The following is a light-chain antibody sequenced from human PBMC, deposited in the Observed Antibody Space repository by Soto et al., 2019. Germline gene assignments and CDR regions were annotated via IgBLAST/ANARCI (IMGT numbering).Light chain of an antibody. V-gene: IGKV1-9*01. CDR2: VAS. CDR1: QDIRGY. J-gene: IGKJ4*01. Sequence: IQLTQSPSSLSASVGDRVTITCRASQDIRGYLAWYQQKPGRAPKLLIYVASTLQSGVPSRFSVSGSGNAFALTISSLHPEDVATYDCQQLYSYPLTFGGGTKVDIK. CDR3: QQLYSYPLT.